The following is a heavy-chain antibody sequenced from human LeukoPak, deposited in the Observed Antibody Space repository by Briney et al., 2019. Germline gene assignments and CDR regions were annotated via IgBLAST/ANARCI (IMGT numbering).Heavy chain of an antibody. Sequence: GASVKVSCKASGYIFTSYAMHWVRQAPGQRLEWMGWINAGNGNTKYSQKFQGRVTITRDTSASTAYMELSSLRSEDTAVYYCARGAKYYDILTIWGQGTLVTVSS. J-gene: IGHJ4*02. CDR1: GYIFTSYA. D-gene: IGHD3-9*01. CDR2: INAGNGNT. CDR3: ARGAKYYDILTI. V-gene: IGHV1-3*01.